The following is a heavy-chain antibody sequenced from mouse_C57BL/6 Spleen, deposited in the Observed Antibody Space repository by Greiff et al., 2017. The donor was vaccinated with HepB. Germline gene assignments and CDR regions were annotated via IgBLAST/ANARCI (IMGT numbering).Heavy chain of an antibody. CDR2: IHPNSGST. J-gene: IGHJ1*03. Sequence: QVQLQQPGAELVKPGASVKLSCKASGYTFTSYWMHWVKQRPGQGLEWIGMIHPNSGSTNYNEKFKSKATLTVDKSSSTAYMQLSSLTSEDSAFYYCARDYGSSYGSFDVWGTGTTVTVSS. D-gene: IGHD1-1*01. V-gene: IGHV1-64*01. CDR3: ARDYGSSYGSFDV. CDR1: GYTFTSYW.